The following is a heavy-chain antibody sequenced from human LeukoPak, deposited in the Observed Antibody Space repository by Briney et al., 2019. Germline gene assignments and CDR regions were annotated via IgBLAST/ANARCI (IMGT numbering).Heavy chain of an antibody. D-gene: IGHD3-3*01. Sequence: SVKVSCKASGGTFSSYAISWVRQAPGQGLEWMGGIIPIFGTANYAQKFQGRVTITADESTSTAYMELSSLRSEDTAVYYCARGPSYYDFWSGYSNWLDPWGQGTLVTVSS. CDR1: GGTFSSYA. V-gene: IGHV1-69*01. CDR2: IIPIFGTA. CDR3: ARGPSYYDFWSGYSNWLDP. J-gene: IGHJ5*02.